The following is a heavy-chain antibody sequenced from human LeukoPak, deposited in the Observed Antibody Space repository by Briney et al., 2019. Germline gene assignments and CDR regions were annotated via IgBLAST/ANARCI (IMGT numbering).Heavy chain of an antibody. CDR3: AKDRVATKTNFDY. J-gene: IGHJ4*02. Sequence: GGSLRLSCAASGFTVSSNYMSWVRQAPGKGLEWVSVIYSGGSTYYADSVKGRFTISRDNSKNTLYLQMNSLRAEDTAVYYCAKDRVATKTNFDYWGQGTLVTVSS. V-gene: IGHV3-66*01. CDR1: GFTVSSNY. CDR2: IYSGGST. D-gene: IGHD5-24*01.